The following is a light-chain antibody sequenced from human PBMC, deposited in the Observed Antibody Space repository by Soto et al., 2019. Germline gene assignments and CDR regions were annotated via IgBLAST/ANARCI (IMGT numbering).Light chain of an antibody. CDR3: AAWDDSLNGSSYV. Sequence: QSVLTQPPSASGTPGQRVTISCSGSSSNIGSNTVNWYQQLPGTAPKHLIYSNNQRPSGVPDRFSGSKSGTSASLAISGLQSEDEADYYCAAWDDSLNGSSYVFGTGTKLTVL. CDR2: SNN. V-gene: IGLV1-44*01. J-gene: IGLJ1*01. CDR1: SSNIGSNT.